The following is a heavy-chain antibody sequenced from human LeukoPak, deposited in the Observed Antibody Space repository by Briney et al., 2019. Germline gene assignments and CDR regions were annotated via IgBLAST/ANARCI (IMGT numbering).Heavy chain of an antibody. D-gene: IGHD1-14*01. CDR1: GGSISSYY. CDR2: IYYSGST. J-gene: IGHJ4*02. V-gene: IGHV4-59*12. CDR3: ARVSSARNGFDY. Sequence: PSETLSLTCTVTGGSISSYYWSRIRQPPGKGLERIGSIYYSGSTYYTPSLKSRVNISVDTSKSQFALNLTSVTAADTAVYYCARVSSARNGFDYWGQGTLVTVSS.